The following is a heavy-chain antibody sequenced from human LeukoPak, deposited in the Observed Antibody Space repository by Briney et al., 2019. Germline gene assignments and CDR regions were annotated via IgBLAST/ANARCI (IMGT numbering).Heavy chain of an antibody. CDR2: INPNSGGT. CDR3: ARAHNNLSYFDY. J-gene: IGHJ4*02. V-gene: IGHV1-2*02. Sequence: ASVKVSCKASGYTFTGYYMHWVRQAPGQGLEWMGWINPNSGGTNYAQKFQGRVTMTRDTSISTAYMELSRLRSDDTAVYYCARAHNNLSYFDYWGQGTLVTVSS. CDR1: GYTFTGYY. D-gene: IGHD1-14*01.